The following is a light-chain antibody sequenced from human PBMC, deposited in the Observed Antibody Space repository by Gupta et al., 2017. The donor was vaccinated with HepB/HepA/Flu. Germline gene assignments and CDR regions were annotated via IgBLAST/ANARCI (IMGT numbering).Light chain of an antibody. J-gene: IGLJ3*02. Sequence: QSVLTQPPSVSVAPGQRVTISCTGSSSNVGANDDVHWYQQLPGTAPQLLIFGNSNRPSGVPDRFSGSKSGTSASLAITGLQAEDAADYYCQSDDKSRRGWVFGGGTKLTVL. CDR2: GNS. CDR1: SSNVGANDD. V-gene: IGLV1-40*01. CDR3: QSDDKSRRGWV.